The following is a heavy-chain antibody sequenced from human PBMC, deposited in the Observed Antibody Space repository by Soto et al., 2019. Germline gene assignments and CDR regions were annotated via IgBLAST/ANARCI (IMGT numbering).Heavy chain of an antibody. CDR1: GXSISSSNW. CDR2: IYYSGST. Sequence: XTLSLPCAVSGXSISSSNWWGWILQPPVKGLEWIGYIYYSGSTFYNPSLESRVTMSVETSKNQFSLKLSSVTAVETAVYYCARMRYSSSPPSVWFDPWGQGTLGTVS. V-gene: IGHV4-28*01. J-gene: IGHJ5*02. D-gene: IGHD6-13*01. CDR3: ARMRYSSSPPSVWFDP.